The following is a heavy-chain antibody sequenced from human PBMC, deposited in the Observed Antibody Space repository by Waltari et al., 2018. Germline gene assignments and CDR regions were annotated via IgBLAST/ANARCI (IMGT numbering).Heavy chain of an antibody. CDR3: AKSAGGFYDY. Sequence: EVQLLESGGGLVQPGGSLRLSCAASGFTFSSYAIHWVRQAPGKGLEWVSAIYSDDITHYADSVKGRFLISRDNSKKTVYLEINGLRGEDTAIYYCAKSAGGFYDYWGQGTLVTVSS. D-gene: IGHD3-3*01. CDR1: GFTFSSYA. J-gene: IGHJ4*02. V-gene: IGHV3-23*03. CDR2: IYSDDIT.